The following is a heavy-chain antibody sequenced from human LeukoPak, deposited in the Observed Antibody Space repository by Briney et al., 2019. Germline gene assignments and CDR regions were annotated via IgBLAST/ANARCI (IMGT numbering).Heavy chain of an antibody. V-gene: IGHV3-48*01. CDR1: GFTLSSYS. CDR2: ISSSSSTI. Sequence: PGGSLRLSCAASGFTLSSYSMSWVRQAPGRGLEWVSYISSSSSTIYYADSVKGRFTISRDNAKNSLYLQMNSLRAEDTAVYYCARVIAVAEYDYWGQGTLVTVSS. CDR3: ARVIAVAEYDY. J-gene: IGHJ4*02. D-gene: IGHD6-19*01.